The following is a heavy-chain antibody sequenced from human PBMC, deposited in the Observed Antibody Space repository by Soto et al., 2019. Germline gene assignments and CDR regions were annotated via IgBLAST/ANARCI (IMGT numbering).Heavy chain of an antibody. V-gene: IGHV4-31*03. CDR3: ARSGSYHLNWFDP. CDR2: IYYSGST. J-gene: IGHJ5*02. Sequence: PSETLSLTCTVSGGSISSGGYYWSWIRQHPGKGLEWIGYIYYSGSTYYNPSLKSRVTISVDTSKNQFSLKLSSVTAADTAVYYCARSGSYHLNWFDPWGQGTLVTVSS. D-gene: IGHD3-10*01. CDR1: GGSISSGGYY.